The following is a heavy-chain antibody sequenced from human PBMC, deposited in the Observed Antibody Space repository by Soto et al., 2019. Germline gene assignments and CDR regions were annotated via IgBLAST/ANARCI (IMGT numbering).Heavy chain of an antibody. CDR1: GFTFSSYA. CDR3: AKPVTVCGGDCYPHDAFDI. J-gene: IGHJ3*02. Sequence: GGSLRLSCAASGFTFSSYAMHWVRQAPGKGLEWVAVISYDGSNKYYADSVKGRFTISRDNSKNTLYLQMNSLRAEDTAVYYCAKPVTVCGGDCYPHDAFDIWGQGTMVTVSS. CDR2: ISYDGSNK. V-gene: IGHV3-30-3*02. D-gene: IGHD2-21*02.